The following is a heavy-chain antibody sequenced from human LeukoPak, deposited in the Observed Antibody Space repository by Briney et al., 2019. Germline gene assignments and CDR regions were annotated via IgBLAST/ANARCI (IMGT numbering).Heavy chain of an antibody. Sequence: GASVTVSCKASGYTFSSYGISWVRQAPGQGLEWMGWISAYNGNTEYAQKVQGRVTMTTDTSTNTAYMELRSLRSDDTAVYYCATSYHYDSSGYPNYFDYWGQGTLVTVSS. CDR1: GYTFSSYG. D-gene: IGHD3-22*01. CDR2: ISAYNGNT. J-gene: IGHJ4*02. CDR3: ATSYHYDSSGYPNYFDY. V-gene: IGHV1-18*01.